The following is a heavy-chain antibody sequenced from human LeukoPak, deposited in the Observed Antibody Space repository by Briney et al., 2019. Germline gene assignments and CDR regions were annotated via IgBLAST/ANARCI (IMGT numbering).Heavy chain of an antibody. J-gene: IGHJ4*02. CDR2: VNHAGST. V-gene: IGHV4-34*01. Sequence: SETLSLTCAVSGASSSAYYWTWIRQPPGKGLEWIGEVNHAGSTTYNPSLRSRVTISVDTSKNQFSLNLSSVTAADTAVYYCASGEDYALDYWGQGTLVTVSS. CDR3: ASGEDYALDY. D-gene: IGHD4-17*01. CDR1: GASSSAYY.